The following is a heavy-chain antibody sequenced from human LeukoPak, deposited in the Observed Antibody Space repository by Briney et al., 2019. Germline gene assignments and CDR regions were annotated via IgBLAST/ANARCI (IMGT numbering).Heavy chain of an antibody. J-gene: IGHJ4*02. V-gene: IGHV3-7*01. CDR2: IKQDGSEK. D-gene: IGHD1-1*01. Sequence: SGGSLRLSCAASGFTFSGYWMSWVRQAPGKGLEWVANIKQDGSEKYYVDSVKGRFTISRDNAKNSLYLQMNSLRAEDTAVYYCARDPSSVNWNDEDWGQGTLVTVSS. CDR1: GFTFSGYW. CDR3: ARDPSSVNWNDED.